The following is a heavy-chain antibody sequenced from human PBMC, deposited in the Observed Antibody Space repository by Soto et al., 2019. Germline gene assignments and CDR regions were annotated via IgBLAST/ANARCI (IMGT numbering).Heavy chain of an antibody. CDR1: GGSISSYY. CDR3: ARGGDFWSGYYDFDY. J-gene: IGHJ4*02. Sequence: SECLSLTCTVSGGSISSYYWSWIRQPPGKGLEWIGYIYYSGSTNYNPSLKSRVTISVDTSKNQFSLKLSSVTAADTAVYYCARGGDFWSGYYDFDYWGQGTLVTVSS. V-gene: IGHV4-59*01. D-gene: IGHD3-3*01. CDR2: IYYSGST.